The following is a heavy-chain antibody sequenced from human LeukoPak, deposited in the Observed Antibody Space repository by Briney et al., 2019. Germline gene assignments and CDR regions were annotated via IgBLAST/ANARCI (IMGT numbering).Heavy chain of an antibody. Sequence: GESLKISCKGSGSRFTSYWIGWVRQMPGKGLEWMGIIYPGDSDTRYSPSFQGQVTISADKSISTAYLQWSSLKASDTAMYYCARHSGAYYYGSGSKNWYFDLWGRGTLVTVSS. CDR2: IYPGDSDT. CDR1: GSRFTSYW. J-gene: IGHJ2*01. D-gene: IGHD3-10*01. V-gene: IGHV5-51*01. CDR3: ARHSGAYYYGSGSKNWYFDL.